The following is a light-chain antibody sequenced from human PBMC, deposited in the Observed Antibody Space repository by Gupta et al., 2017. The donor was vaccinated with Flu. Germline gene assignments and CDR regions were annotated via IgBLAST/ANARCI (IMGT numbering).Light chain of an antibody. J-gene: IGLJ3*02. V-gene: IGLV1-47*01. CDR1: SSNIGSNY. CDR3: AAWDDSLSGHWV. Sequence: WSGSSSNIGSNYVYWYQQLPGTAPKLLIYRNNQRPSGVPDRFSGSKSGTSASLAISGLRSEDEADYYCAAWDDSLSGHWVFGGGTKLTVL. CDR2: RNN.